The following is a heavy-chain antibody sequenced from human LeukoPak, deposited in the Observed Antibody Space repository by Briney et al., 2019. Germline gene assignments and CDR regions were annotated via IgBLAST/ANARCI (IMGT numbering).Heavy chain of an antibody. CDR1: GGPFSGYY. V-gene: IGHV4-59*01. CDR3: ARSGDSGWYFGINSHYYYMDV. J-gene: IGHJ6*03. Sequence: PSETLSLTCAVYGGPFSGYYWSWIRQPPGKGLEWIGYIYYSGSTNYNPSLKSRVTISVDTSKNQFSLKLSSVTAADTALYYCARSGDSGWYFGINSHYYYMDVWGKGTTVTVSS. CDR2: IYYSGST. D-gene: IGHD6-19*01.